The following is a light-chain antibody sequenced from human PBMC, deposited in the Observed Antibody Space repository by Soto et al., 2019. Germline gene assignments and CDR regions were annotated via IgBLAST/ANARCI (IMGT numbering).Light chain of an antibody. J-gene: IGLJ2*01. CDR1: SSNIGKNY. Sequence: QSVLTQPPSVSAAPGQKVTISCSGSSSNIGKNYVSWYQQFPGTAPKLLIYDHNKRPSGIPDRFSGSKSGTSATLGITGLQTGDEADYYCGAWDSSLSAVVFGGGTKLTVL. CDR2: DHN. V-gene: IGLV1-51*01. CDR3: GAWDSSLSAVV.